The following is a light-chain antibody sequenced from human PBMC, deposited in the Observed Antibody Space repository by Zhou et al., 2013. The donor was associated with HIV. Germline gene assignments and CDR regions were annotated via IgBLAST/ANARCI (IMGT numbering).Light chain of an antibody. J-gene: IGKJ4*01. CDR2: EAS. Sequence: DIQMTQSPSSLSASVGDRVAITCQASHHISNYVNWYQQKPGKAPNLLIYEASTLETGVPSRFSGSVFRTEFTFTISSLQPEDSATYYCQQYHDLPVTFGGGTKV. V-gene: IGKV1-33*01. CDR1: HHISNY. CDR3: QQYHDLPVT.